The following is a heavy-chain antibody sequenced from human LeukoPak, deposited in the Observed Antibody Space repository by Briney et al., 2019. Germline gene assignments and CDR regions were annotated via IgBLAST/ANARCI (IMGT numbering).Heavy chain of an antibody. CDR3: AKDSYRGLLWFGELLYFDY. CDR2: ISGSGGST. CDR1: GFTFSSYA. J-gene: IGHJ4*02. Sequence: GGSLRLSCAASGFTFSSYAMSWVRQAPGKGLEWVSAISGSGGSTYYADSVKGRFTISRDNSKNTLYLQMNSLRAEDTAVYYCAKDSYRGLLWFGELLYFDYWGQGTLVTVSS. D-gene: IGHD3-10*01. V-gene: IGHV3-23*01.